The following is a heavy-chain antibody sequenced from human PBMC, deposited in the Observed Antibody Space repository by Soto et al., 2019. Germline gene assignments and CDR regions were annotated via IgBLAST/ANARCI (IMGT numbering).Heavy chain of an antibody. J-gene: IGHJ4*02. CDR3: AKDRPERWLQLENWGAYYFDY. V-gene: IGHV3-30*18. CDR2: ISYDGSNK. D-gene: IGHD5-12*01. CDR1: GFTFSSYG. Sequence: GGSLRLSCAASGFTFSSYGMHWVRRAPGKGLEWVAVISYDGSNKYYADSVKGRFTISRDNSKNTLYLQMDSLRAEDTAVYYCAKDRPERWLQLENWGAYYFDYWGQGTLVTVSS.